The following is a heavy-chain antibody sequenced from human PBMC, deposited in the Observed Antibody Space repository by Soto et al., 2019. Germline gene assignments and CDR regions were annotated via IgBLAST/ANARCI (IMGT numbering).Heavy chain of an antibody. CDR2: LIPIFGTA. CDR1: GGTFSSYA. J-gene: IGHJ4*02. D-gene: IGHD3-22*01. V-gene: IGHV1-69*01. CDR3: ARRYYDSSGYYYDPGPFDY. Sequence: QVQLVQSGAEVKKPGSSVKVSCKASGGTFSSYAISWVRQAPGQGLEWMGGLIPIFGTANYAQKFQGRVTITADESTSTAYMELSSLRSEDTAVYYCARRYYDSSGYYYDPGPFDYWGQGTLVTVSS.